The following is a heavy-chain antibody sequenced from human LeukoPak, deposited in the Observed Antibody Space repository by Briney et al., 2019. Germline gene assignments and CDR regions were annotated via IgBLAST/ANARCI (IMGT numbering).Heavy chain of an antibody. CDR2: IKTKAEGETT. CDR1: GFTFRNAW. J-gene: IGHJ4*02. D-gene: IGHD6-19*01. V-gene: IGHV3-15*01. Sequence: GGSLRLSCAASGFTFRNAWMSLVRQAPGKGLEWVGRIKTKAEGETTDYAAPVKGRFTNSRDDSKNTPYLQMNRLKTEDTAVYYCTTAAGPFDHWGQGTLVTVSS. CDR3: TTAAGPFDH.